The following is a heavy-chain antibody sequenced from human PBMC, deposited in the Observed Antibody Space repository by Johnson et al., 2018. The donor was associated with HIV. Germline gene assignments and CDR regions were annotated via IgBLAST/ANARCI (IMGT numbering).Heavy chain of an antibody. Sequence: VQLVESGGGLVQPGGSLRLSCAASGFTFSSYAIHWVRQAPGKGLEYVSAISSNGGSTYYANSVKGRFTISRDNSKNTLYLQMNSLRAEDTAVYYCARESGHAFDIWGQGTVVTVSS. CDR3: ARESGHAFDI. CDR2: ISSNGGST. V-gene: IGHV3-64*01. CDR1: GFTFSSYA. J-gene: IGHJ3*02. D-gene: IGHD3-3*01.